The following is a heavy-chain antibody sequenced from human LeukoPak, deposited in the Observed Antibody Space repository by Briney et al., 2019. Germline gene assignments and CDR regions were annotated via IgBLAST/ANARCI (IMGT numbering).Heavy chain of an antibody. D-gene: IGHD3-10*01. J-gene: IGHJ4*02. V-gene: IGHV3-48*03. CDR3: ARDTKPYGSGSWGYFDY. CDR1: GFTFSSYE. Sequence: PGGSLRLSCAASGFTFSSYEMNWVRQAPGKELEWVSYISSSGSTIYYADSVKGRFTISRDNAKNSLYLQMNSLRAEDTAVYYCARDTKPYGSGSWGYFDYWGQGTLVTASS. CDR2: ISSSGSTI.